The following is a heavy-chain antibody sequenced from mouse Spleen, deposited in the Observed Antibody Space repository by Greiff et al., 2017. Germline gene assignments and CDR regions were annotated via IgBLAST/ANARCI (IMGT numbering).Heavy chain of an antibody. CDR1: GYTFTDYN. CDR2: INPNNGGT. CDR3: ARSATGTKAMDY. Sequence: EVQLQQSGPELVKPGASVKIPCKASGYTFTDYNMDWVKQSHGKSLEWIGDINPNNGGTIYNQKFKGKATLTVDKSSSTAYMELRSLTSEDTAVYYCARSATGTKAMDYWGQGTSVTVSS. D-gene: IGHD4-1*02. J-gene: IGHJ4*01. V-gene: IGHV1-18*01.